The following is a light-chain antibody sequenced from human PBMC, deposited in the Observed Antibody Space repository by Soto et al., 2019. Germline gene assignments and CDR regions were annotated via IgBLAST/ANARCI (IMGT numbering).Light chain of an antibody. CDR1: SGHSSYI. CDR3: ETWDSNIWV. Sequence: QLVLNQSSSASASLGSSVKLTCTLSSGHSSYIIAWHQQQPGKAPRYLMKVERSGSYNKGSGVPDRFSGSSSGADRYLTISNLQFEDEADYFCETWDSNIWVFGGGTQLTVL. CDR2: VERSGSY. V-gene: IGLV4-60*02. J-gene: IGLJ3*02.